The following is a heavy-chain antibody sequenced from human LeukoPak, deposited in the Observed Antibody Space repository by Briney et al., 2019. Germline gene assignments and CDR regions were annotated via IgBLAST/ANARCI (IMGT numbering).Heavy chain of an antibody. CDR1: GGSFSGYY. Sequence: SETLSLTCAVYGGSFSGYYWSWIRQPPGKGLEWIGEINHSGSTNYNPSLKSRVTISVDTSKNQFSLKLSSVTAADTAVYYCARIVVVPAAILKGGAFDIWGQGTMVTVSS. CDR3: ARIVVVPAAILKGGAFDI. V-gene: IGHV4-34*01. D-gene: IGHD2-2*01. CDR2: INHSGST. J-gene: IGHJ3*02.